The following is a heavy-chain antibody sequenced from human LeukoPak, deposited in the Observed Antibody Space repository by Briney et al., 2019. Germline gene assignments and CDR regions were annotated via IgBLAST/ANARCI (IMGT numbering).Heavy chain of an antibody. Sequence: SETLSLTCTVSGGSISSYYWSWIRQPPGKGLEWIGHIYYTGRTDYNPSLKSRVTISVDTSKNQFSLKLSSVTAADTAVYYCARDLYGGGYFQHWGQGTLVTVSS. CDR3: ARDLYGGGYFQH. J-gene: IGHJ1*01. CDR2: IYYTGRT. CDR1: GGSISSYY. V-gene: IGHV4-59*01. D-gene: IGHD4-23*01.